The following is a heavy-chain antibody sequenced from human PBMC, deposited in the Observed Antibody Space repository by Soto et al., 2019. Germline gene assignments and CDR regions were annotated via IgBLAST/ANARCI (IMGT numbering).Heavy chain of an antibody. CDR2: ISGSGGST. D-gene: IGHD3-10*01. V-gene: IGHV3-23*01. J-gene: IGHJ4*02. CDR3: AKDRWILWFGESAPVGDY. CDR1: GFTFSSYA. Sequence: LRLSCAASGFTFSSYAMSWVRQAPGKGLEWVSAISGSGGSTYYADSVKGRFTISRDNSKNTLYLQMNRLRAEDTAVYYCAKDRWILWFGESAPVGDYWGQGTLVTVSS.